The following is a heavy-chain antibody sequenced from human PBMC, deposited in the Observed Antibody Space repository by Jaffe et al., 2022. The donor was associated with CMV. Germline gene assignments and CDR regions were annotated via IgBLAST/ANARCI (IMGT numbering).Heavy chain of an antibody. CDR1: GFTFGDYA. Sequence: EVQLVESGGGLVQPGRSLRLSCTASGFTFGDYAMSWVRQAPGKGLEWVGFIRSKAYGGTTEYAASVKGRFTISRDDSKSIAYLQMNSLKTEDTAVYYCTTDYYDTKRGYYYYYMDVWGKGTTVTVSS. CDR2: IRSKAYGGTT. CDR3: TTDYYDTKRGYYYYYMDV. V-gene: IGHV3-49*04. D-gene: IGHD3-22*01. J-gene: IGHJ6*03.